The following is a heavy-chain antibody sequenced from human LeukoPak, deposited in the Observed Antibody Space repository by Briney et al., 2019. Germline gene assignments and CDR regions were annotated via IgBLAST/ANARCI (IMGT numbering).Heavy chain of an antibody. CDR1: GFTFNNAW. Sequence: PGGSLRLSCAASGFTFNNAWMSWVRQAPGKGLEWVGRIKSKTDGGTTDYAAPVKGRFTISRDDSKNTLYLQMNSLKTEDTAVYYCTTGRITIFGVVIKAHYFYYMDVWGKGTTVTVSS. J-gene: IGHJ6*03. CDR2: IKSKTDGGTT. D-gene: IGHD3-3*01. V-gene: IGHV3-15*01. CDR3: TTGRITIFGVVIKAHYFYYMDV.